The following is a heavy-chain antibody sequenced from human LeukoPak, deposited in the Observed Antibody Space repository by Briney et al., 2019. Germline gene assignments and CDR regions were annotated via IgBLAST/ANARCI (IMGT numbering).Heavy chain of an antibody. CDR3: TRDLGVVTATQYYYYGMDV. V-gene: IGHV1-69*04. D-gene: IGHD2-21*02. CDR2: ISPILGIA. Sequence: GASVKVSCKASGGTFSSYAISWVRQAPGQGLEWMGRISPILGIANYAQKFQGRVTITADKSTSTAYMEISSPRSEDTALYYSTRDLGVVTATQYYYYGMDVWGQGTTVTVSS. J-gene: IGHJ6*02. CDR1: GGTFSSYA.